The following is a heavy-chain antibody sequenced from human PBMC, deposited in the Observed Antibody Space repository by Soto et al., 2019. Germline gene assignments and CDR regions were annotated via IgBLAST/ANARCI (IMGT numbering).Heavy chain of an antibody. D-gene: IGHD3-9*01. CDR3: VNFGMPFSDFDILTGAGLYYYGMDV. V-gene: IGHV3-64D*08. J-gene: IGHJ6*02. Sequence: PGGSLRLSCSASGFTFSSYAMHWVRQAPGKGLEYVSAISSNGGSTYYADSVKGRFTISRDNSKNTLYLQMSSLRAEDTVVYYCVNFGMPFSDFDILTGAGLYYYGMDVWGQGTTVTVSS. CDR1: GFTFSSYA. CDR2: ISSNGGST.